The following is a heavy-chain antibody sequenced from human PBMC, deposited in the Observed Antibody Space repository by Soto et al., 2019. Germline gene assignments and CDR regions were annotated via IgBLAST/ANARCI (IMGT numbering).Heavy chain of an antibody. CDR2: INHSGRV. CDR3: SNRAYDTNGYYRFDP. CDR1: GGSFSCHC. D-gene: IGHD3-22*01. Sequence: SETLSLTCAVYGGSFSCHCLTWIRQSPGKGLEWIWDINHSGRVNYSPSLKSRVTISLDTSKNQFSLTLSAVTAAETAMYYCSNRAYDTNGYYRFDPWGQGTLVTVSS. V-gene: IGHV4-34*01. J-gene: IGHJ5*01.